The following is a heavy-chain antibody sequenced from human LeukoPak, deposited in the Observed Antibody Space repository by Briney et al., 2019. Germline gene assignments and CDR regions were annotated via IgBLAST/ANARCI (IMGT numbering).Heavy chain of an antibody. CDR1: GFTFSTYG. CDR2: IWYDGSNK. Sequence: GRSLRLSCAASGFTFSTYGMHWVRQAPGEGLEWVAVIWYDGSNKYYADSVKGRFTISRDNSKNTLYLQMNSLRAEDTAVYYCAKPDPNYDILTGYFSYWGQGTLVTVSS. V-gene: IGHV3-33*06. J-gene: IGHJ4*02. CDR3: AKPDPNYDILTGYFSY. D-gene: IGHD3-9*01.